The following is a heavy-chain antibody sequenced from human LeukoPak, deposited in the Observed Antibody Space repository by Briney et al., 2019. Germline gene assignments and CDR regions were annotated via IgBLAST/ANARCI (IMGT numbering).Heavy chain of an antibody. D-gene: IGHD4-17*01. CDR2: IYTSGST. V-gene: IGHV4-61*02. CDR3: ARMTTVSPGWFDP. J-gene: IGHJ5*02. Sequence: PSETLSLTCTVSGGSISSGSYYWSWIRQPAGKGLEWIGRIYTSGSTNYNPSLKSRVTISVDTSKNQFSLKLSSVTAADTAVYYCARMTTVSPGWFDPWGQGTLVTVSS. CDR1: GGSISSGSYY.